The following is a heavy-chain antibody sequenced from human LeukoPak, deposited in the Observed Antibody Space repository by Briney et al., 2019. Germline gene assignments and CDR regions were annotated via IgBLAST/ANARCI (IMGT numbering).Heavy chain of an antibody. D-gene: IGHD3-22*01. J-gene: IGHJ5*02. CDR3: ARDPHYYDSSGYPDYYNWFDP. CDR2: IYTSGST. Sequence: SETLSLTCTVSGGSISNYYWSWIRQPAGKGLEWIGRIYTSGSTNYNPALKSQVTMSLDTSKKQFSLRLSSVTAADTAVYYCARDPHYYDSSGYPDYYNWFDPWGQGTLVTVSS. V-gene: IGHV4-4*07. CDR1: GGSISNYY.